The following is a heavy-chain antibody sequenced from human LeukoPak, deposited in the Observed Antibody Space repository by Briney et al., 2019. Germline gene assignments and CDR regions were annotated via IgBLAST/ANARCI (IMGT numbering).Heavy chain of an antibody. J-gene: IGHJ4*02. Sequence: PSETLSLTCTVSGGSISSRSYYWGWIRQPPGKGLEWIGSIYYGGSTYYNPSLKSRVDISVDTSNNQISLKLSSVTAADTAVYYCARLDPRYGDFDYWGQGTLVTVSS. V-gene: IGHV4-39*01. CDR2: IYYGGST. CDR3: ARLDPRYGDFDY. D-gene: IGHD1-1*01. CDR1: GGSISSRSYY.